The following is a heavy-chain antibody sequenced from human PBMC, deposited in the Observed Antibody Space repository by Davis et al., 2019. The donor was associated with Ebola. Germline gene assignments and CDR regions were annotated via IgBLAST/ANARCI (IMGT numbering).Heavy chain of an antibody. CDR3: VRESGGGIDY. J-gene: IGHJ4*02. D-gene: IGHD1-26*01. CDR1: GFNFGEYA. Sequence: GESLKISCTASGFNFGEYALTWVRQTPRKGLEWVGFIRNKAYGGTTEYAASVKGRFTISRDDSGNIAYLQMNSLKIEDTAVYYCVRESGGGIDYWGQGTLVTVSS. CDR2: IRNKAYGGTT. V-gene: IGHV3-49*04.